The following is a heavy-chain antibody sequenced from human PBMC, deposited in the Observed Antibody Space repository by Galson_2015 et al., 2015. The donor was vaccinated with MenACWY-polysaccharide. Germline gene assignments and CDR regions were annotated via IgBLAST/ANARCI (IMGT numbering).Heavy chain of an antibody. CDR3: ARARRQHRLGSGQNNWFDP. CDR1: GFTFSDYY. V-gene: IGHV3-11*01. CDR2: ISSSGSTI. Sequence: SLRLSCAASGFTFSDYYMSWIRQAPGKGLEWVSYISSSGSTIYYADSVKGRFTISRDNAKNSLYLQMNSLRAEDTAVYYCARARRQHRLGSGQNNWFDPWGQGTLVTVSS. D-gene: IGHD1-26*01. J-gene: IGHJ5*02.